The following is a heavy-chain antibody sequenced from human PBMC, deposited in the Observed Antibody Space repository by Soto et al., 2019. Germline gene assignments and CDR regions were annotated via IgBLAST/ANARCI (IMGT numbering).Heavy chain of an antibody. Sequence: ASVKVSCKASGYTFTSYAMHWVRQAPGQRLEWMGWINAGNGNTKYPQKFQGRVTITRDTSASTAYMELSSLRSEDTAVYYCARDARLRFLEWLPMDVWGQGTTVTVSS. D-gene: IGHD3-3*01. CDR2: INAGNGNT. V-gene: IGHV1-3*01. CDR1: GYTFTSYA. CDR3: ARDARLRFLEWLPMDV. J-gene: IGHJ6*02.